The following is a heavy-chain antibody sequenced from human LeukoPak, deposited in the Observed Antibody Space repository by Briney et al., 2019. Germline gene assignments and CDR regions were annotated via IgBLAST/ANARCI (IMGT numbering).Heavy chain of an antibody. Sequence: EASVKVSCKASGYAFTTYDINWVRQATGQGPEWMGWMNPNSGNTGYTQNFQGRVTMTRNTPISTAYMELSSLKSEDTAVYYCARGRGSGHKENWFDPWGLGTLVTVSS. CDR1: GYAFTTYD. CDR2: MNPNSGNT. CDR3: ARGRGSGHKENWFDP. D-gene: IGHD6-19*01. V-gene: IGHV1-8*01. J-gene: IGHJ5*02.